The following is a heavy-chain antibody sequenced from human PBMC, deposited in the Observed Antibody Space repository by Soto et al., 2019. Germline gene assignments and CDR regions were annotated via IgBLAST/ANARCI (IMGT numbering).Heavy chain of an antibody. CDR2: IHENGHFK. J-gene: IGHJ4*02. Sequence: GGSLRLSCAASGFSFSSYSMSWIRQAPGKGLEWLAHIHENGHFKFYVDSVKGRFTISRDDALNSLYLQMNSLRAEDTAMYYCARDEGVPINYRFDYWGQGTLVTISS. CDR3: ARDEGVPINYRFDY. CDR1: GFSFSSYS. D-gene: IGHD4-4*01. V-gene: IGHV3-7*03.